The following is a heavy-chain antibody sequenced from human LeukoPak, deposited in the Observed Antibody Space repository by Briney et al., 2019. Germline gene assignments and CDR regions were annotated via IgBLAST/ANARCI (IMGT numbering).Heavy chain of an antibody. D-gene: IGHD1-26*01. Sequence: ASVKVSCKASGGTFSSYAISWVRQAPGQGLEWMGRIIPIFGTANYAQKLQGRVTITTDESTSTAYMELSSLRSEDTAVYYCARTRTKGGFYYYYMDVWGKGTTVTVSS. J-gene: IGHJ6*03. V-gene: IGHV1-69*05. CDR2: IIPIFGTA. CDR1: GGTFSSYA. CDR3: ARTRTKGGFYYYYMDV.